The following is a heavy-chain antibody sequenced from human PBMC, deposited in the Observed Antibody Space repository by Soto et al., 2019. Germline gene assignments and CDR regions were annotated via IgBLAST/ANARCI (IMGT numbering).Heavy chain of an antibody. V-gene: IGHV3-23*01. Sequence: PGGSLRLSCVASAFPPSSYAMSWVRQTPGKGLEWVSGISGSGGRTYYADSVKGRFTISRDNPNYALSLQMHILRVEDTAVYFCVKGGYYSLFDIWGQGTMVTAS. D-gene: IGHD3-16*01. CDR3: VKGGYYSLFDI. CDR1: AFPPSSYA. J-gene: IGHJ3*02. CDR2: ISGSGGRT.